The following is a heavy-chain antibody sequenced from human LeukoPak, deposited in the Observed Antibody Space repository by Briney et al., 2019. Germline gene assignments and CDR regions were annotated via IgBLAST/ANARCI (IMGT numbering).Heavy chain of an antibody. CDR1: GFTFSSYA. CDR3: ARVPRGYYIIQFDY. Sequence: GGSLRVSCAASGFTFSSYAMHWVRQAPGKGLEWVAVISYDGSNKYYADSVKGRFTISRDNSKNTLYLQMNSLRAEDTAVYYCARVPRGYYIIQFDYWGQGTLVTVSS. V-gene: IGHV3-30-3*01. J-gene: IGHJ4*02. D-gene: IGHD3-3*01. CDR2: ISYDGSNK.